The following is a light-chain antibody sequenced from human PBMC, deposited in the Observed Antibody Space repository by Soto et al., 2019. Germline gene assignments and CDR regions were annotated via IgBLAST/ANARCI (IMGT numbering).Light chain of an antibody. CDR3: QQLDSYPYT. Sequence: DIQLTQSPSFLSASVGDRVTITCRASRGIISYLAWFQQIPGKPPKLVIYAASTLQPGVPSRFSGGGSGTEFTLTISSLQPEDFATYYCQQLDSYPYTFGQGTKLEIK. V-gene: IGKV1-9*01. J-gene: IGKJ2*01. CDR2: AAS. CDR1: RGIISY.